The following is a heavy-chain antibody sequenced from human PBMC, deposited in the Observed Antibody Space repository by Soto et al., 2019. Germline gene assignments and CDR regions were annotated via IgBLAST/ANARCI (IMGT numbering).Heavy chain of an antibody. J-gene: IGHJ6*03. CDR2: SSAYNGNT. V-gene: IGHV1-18*01. D-gene: IGHD3-22*01. Sequence: QVQLVQSGAEVKKPGASVKVSCKASGYTFTSYGISWVRQAPGQGLEWMGWSSAYNGNTNYAQKLQGRVTMTTDTSPSTAYMELRSMRSDDTAVYYWAVNPVGYFSYYYYYYMDVSGKGTTVTVSS. CDR1: GYTFTSYG. CDR3: AVNPVGYFSYYYYYYMDV.